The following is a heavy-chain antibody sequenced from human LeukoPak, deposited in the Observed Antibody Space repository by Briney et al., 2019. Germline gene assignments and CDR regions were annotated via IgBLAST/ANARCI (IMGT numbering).Heavy chain of an antibody. D-gene: IGHD3-10*01. Sequence: PSETLSLTCAVYGGSFSGYYWSWIRQPPGKGLEWIGEINHSGSTNYNPSLKSRVTISVDTSKNQFSLKLSSVTAAHTAVYYCARGLMVRGLPIWGQGTMVTVSS. J-gene: IGHJ3*02. CDR2: INHSGST. CDR1: GGSFSGYY. CDR3: ARGLMVRGLPI. V-gene: IGHV4-34*01.